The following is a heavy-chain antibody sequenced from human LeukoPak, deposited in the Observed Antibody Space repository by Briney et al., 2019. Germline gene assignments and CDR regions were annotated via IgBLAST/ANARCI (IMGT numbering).Heavy chain of an antibody. V-gene: IGHV3-21*01. CDR2: ISSSSSYI. J-gene: IGHJ6*02. CDR1: GFTFSSYS. D-gene: IGHD1-26*01. CDR3: ASNSGSYVEDYYYSYGMDV. Sequence: GGSLRLSCAASGFTFSSYSMNWVRQAPGKGLEWVSSISSSSSYIYYADSVKGRFTISRDNAKNSLYLQMNSLRAEDTAVYYCASNSGSYVEDYYYSYGMDVWGQGTTVTVSS.